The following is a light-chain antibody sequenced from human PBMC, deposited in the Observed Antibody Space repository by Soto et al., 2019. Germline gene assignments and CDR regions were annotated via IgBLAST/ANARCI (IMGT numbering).Light chain of an antibody. CDR2: EVS. J-gene: IGLJ3*02. Sequence: QSALTQSPSASGSPGQSVTISCTGTSSGVGGYNYVSWYQQHPGKAPKVIIYEVSERPSGVPDRFSGSKSGNTASLTVSGLQAEDEADYYFSSYAGSNDWVFGGGTKLTVL. CDR1: SSGVGGYNY. CDR3: SSYAGSNDWV. V-gene: IGLV2-8*01.